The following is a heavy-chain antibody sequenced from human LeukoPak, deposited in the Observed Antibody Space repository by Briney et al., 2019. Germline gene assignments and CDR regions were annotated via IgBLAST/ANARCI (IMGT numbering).Heavy chain of an antibody. D-gene: IGHD3-22*01. CDR1: GFTFSSYA. Sequence: GGSLRLSCAASGFTFSSYAMSWVRQAPGKGLEWVSAISGSGGSTYYADSVKGRFTISRDNSKNTLYLQMNSLRAEDTAVYYCAKAGDYYDSSGYYGLSHSPDFDYWGQGTLVTVSS. V-gene: IGHV3-23*01. CDR3: AKAGDYYDSSGYYGLSHSPDFDY. J-gene: IGHJ4*02. CDR2: ISGSGGST.